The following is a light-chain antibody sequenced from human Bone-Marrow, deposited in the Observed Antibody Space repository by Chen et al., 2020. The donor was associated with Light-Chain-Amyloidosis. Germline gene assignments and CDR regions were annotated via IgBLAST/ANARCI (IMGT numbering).Light chain of an antibody. V-gene: IGLV3-21*02. CDR2: DDS. CDR1: NIGSTS. Sequence: SYVLTPPSSVSVAPGQTATIACGGNNIGSTSVHWYQQTPGQAPLLVVYDDSDRPSGIPERLSGSKAGNTATLTISRGEAGDEADYYCQVWDRSSDRPVFGGGTKLTVL. CDR3: QVWDRSSDRPV. J-gene: IGLJ3*02.